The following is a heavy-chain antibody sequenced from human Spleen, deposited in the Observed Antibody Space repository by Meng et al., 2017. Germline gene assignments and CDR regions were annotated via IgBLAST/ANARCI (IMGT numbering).Heavy chain of an antibody. D-gene: IGHD6-19*01. CDR2: INPNSGGT. J-gene: IGHJ6*02. Sequence: ASVKVSCKASGGTFSSYAISWVRQAPGQGLEWMGWINPNSGGTNYAQKFQGRVTMTRDTSISTAYMELSRLRSDDTAVYYCARQWLPQDDYYYYYGMDVWGQGTTVTVSS. V-gene: IGHV1-2*02. CDR1: GGTFSSYA. CDR3: ARQWLPQDDYYYYYGMDV.